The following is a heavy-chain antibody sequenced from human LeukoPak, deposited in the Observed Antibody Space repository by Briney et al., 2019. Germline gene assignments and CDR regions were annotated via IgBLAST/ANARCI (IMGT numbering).Heavy chain of an antibody. V-gene: IGHV7-4-1*02. J-gene: IGHJ3*02. CDR2: INTNTGNP. CDR1: GYTFIGYY. Sequence: ASVKVSCKASGYTFIGYYMHWVRQAPGQGLEWMGWINTNTGNPTYAQGFRGRIIFSLDTSVSTAYLQINSLKAEDTAVYYCARDLGDVFDIWGQGTMVTVSS. CDR3: ARDLGDVFDI. D-gene: IGHD1-26*01.